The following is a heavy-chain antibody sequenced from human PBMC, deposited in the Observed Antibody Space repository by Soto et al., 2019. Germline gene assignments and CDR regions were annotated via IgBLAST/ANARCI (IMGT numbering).Heavy chain of an antibody. CDR1: GFTFSSYA. J-gene: IGHJ4*02. D-gene: IGHD2-2*02. CDR2: ISGSGGST. CDR3: AKTHIVVPAAIQAGHFDY. Sequence: GGSLRLSCAASGFTFSSYAMSWVRQAPGKGLEWVSAISGSGGSTYYADSVKGRFTISRDNSKNTLYLQMNSLRAEDTAVYYCAKTHIVVPAAIQAGHFDYWGQGTLVTVSS. V-gene: IGHV3-23*01.